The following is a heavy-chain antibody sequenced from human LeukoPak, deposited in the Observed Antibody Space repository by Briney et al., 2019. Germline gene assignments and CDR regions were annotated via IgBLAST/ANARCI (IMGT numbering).Heavy chain of an antibody. D-gene: IGHD6-13*01. V-gene: IGHV4-39*02. Sequence: SETLSLTCTVSGDSISSSSSSFYWGWIRQPPGKGLEWIGSISYSGSAYYTPSLKSRVTISVDTSKNQFSLMLGSVTAPDTAVYYCARDLGSWPYSFDYWGQGTLVTVSS. J-gene: IGHJ4*02. CDR2: ISYSGSA. CDR1: GDSISSSSSSFY. CDR3: ARDLGSWPYSFDY.